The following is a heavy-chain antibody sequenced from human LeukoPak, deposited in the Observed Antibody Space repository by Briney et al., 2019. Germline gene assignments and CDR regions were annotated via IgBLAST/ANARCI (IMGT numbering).Heavy chain of an antibody. CDR1: GFTFSSYS. V-gene: IGHV3-7*03. CDR2: VNRDESRK. Sequence: GGSLRLSCAASGFTFSSYSMNWVRQAPGHGLEWVANVNRDESRKNHADSVKGRFTVSRDNARNSLYLQMNSLRAEDTAVYYCASQLGLYYYGMDVWGQGTTVTVSS. CDR3: ASQLGLYYYGMDV. J-gene: IGHJ6*02. D-gene: IGHD1-1*01.